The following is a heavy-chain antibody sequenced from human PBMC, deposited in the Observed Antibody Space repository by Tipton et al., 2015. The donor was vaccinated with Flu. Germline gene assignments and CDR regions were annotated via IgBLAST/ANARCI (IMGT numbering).Heavy chain of an antibody. CDR3: VRKGFGDY. CDR2: IKQDGSER. D-gene: IGHD3-10*01. V-gene: IGHV3-7*01. Sequence: QLVQSGGGLVQPGGSLRLSCVASGFTLSSYWMAWVRQAPGKGLEWVANIKQDGSERYYVDSVKGRFTISRDNAKNSLFLQMNSLRAEDTAVYYCVRKGFGDYWGQGILVTVSS. J-gene: IGHJ4*02. CDR1: GFTLSSYW.